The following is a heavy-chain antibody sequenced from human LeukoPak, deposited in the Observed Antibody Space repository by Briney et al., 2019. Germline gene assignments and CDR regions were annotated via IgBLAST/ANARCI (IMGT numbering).Heavy chain of an antibody. Sequence: GESLKISCKGSGFSFTSYWIGWVRQMPGKGLEWMGIIYPGDSDTRYSPSFQGQVTISADKSISTAYLQWSSLKASDTAMYHCTRKPAAAASCYFDYWGQGTLVTVSS. CDR2: IYPGDSDT. D-gene: IGHD6-13*01. J-gene: IGHJ4*02. V-gene: IGHV5-51*01. CDR1: GFSFTSYW. CDR3: TRKPAAAASCYFDY.